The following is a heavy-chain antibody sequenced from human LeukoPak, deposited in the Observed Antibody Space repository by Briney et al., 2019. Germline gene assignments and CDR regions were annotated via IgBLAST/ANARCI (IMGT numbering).Heavy chain of an antibody. CDR2: IGDSGDST. CDR1: GFTFSSYA. D-gene: IGHD5-18*01. V-gene: IGHV3-23*01. J-gene: IGHJ4*02. CDR3: AKREHNYAKYFDY. Sequence: GGSLRLSCAASGFTFSSYAMSWVRQAPGKGLEWVSTIGDSGDSTFYADFVKGRFTISRDNSKNTLYLQMNSLRAEDTAIYYCAKREHNYAKYFDYWGQGTLVTVSS.